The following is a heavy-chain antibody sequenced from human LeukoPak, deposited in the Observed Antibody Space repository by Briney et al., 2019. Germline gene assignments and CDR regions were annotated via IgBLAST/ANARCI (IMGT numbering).Heavy chain of an antibody. J-gene: IGHJ4*02. V-gene: IGHV3-23*01. CDR3: AKQIPVPTSRTLIDY. CDR2: ISGNGDST. D-gene: IGHD4-17*01. Sequence: GGSLRLSCTASGFTFSSYAMSWVRQAPGKGLEWVSAISGNGDSTYYADSVKGRFTISRDSSKNTLFLQMNSLRAEDTAVYYCAKQIPVPTSRTLIDYWGQGPLVTVSS. CDR1: GFTFSSYA.